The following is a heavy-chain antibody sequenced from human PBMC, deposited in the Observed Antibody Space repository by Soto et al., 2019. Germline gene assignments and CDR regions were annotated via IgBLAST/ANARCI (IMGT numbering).Heavy chain of an antibody. V-gene: IGHV3-53*01. CDR1: GFTVSSNY. Sequence: GGSLRLSCAASGFTVSSNYMSWVRQAPGKGLEWVSIIYSGGSTYYAESVKGRFTISRDNSKNTLYLQMNSLRAEDTAVYYCARGYSGYDNAIDYWGQGTLVTVS. CDR3: ARGYSGYDNAIDY. CDR2: IYSGGST. J-gene: IGHJ4*02. D-gene: IGHD5-12*01.